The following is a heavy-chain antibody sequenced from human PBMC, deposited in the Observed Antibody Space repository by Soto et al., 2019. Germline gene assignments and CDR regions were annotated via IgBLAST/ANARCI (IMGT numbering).Heavy chain of an antibody. V-gene: IGHV1-3*01. D-gene: IGHD5-18*01. CDR1: GYTFTDYA. J-gene: IGHJ4*02. Sequence: ASVKVSCKASGYTFTDYALHWVRQAPGQRLEWMGWMNAGVGNTLYSQKFQGRITITRDTSASTAYMELNSLKSEDTAIYYCARDTGYTFGSLNYWGPGNLVTVSS. CDR3: ARDTGYTFGSLNY. CDR2: MNAGVGNT.